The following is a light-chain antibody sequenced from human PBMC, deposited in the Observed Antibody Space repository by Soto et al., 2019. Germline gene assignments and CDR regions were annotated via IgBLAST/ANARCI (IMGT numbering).Light chain of an antibody. CDR3: QQYNDNWT. CDR2: KAS. Sequence: DMPMTQSPSTLSASVGDRVTITCRASQSSSSWLSWYQQKPGKAPKLLIYKASTLQSGVPSRFSGSGSGTEFTLAISSLQPDDSATYYCQQYNDNWTFGQGTKVEIK. J-gene: IGKJ1*01. V-gene: IGKV1-5*03. CDR1: QSSSSW.